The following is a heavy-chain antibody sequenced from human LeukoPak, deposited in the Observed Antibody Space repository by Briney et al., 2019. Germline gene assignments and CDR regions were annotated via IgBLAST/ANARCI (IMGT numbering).Heavy chain of an antibody. CDR2: ISYDGSNK. CDR3: ARDLSSSWATDY. CDR1: GFTFSSYA. J-gene: IGHJ4*02. D-gene: IGHD6-13*01. Sequence: GGSLRLSCAASGFTFSSYAMHWVRQAPGKGLEWVAVISYDGSNKYYADSVKGRFTISRDNSKNTLYLQMNSLRAEDTAVYYCARDLSSSWATDYWGQGTLVTVSS. V-gene: IGHV3-30-3*01.